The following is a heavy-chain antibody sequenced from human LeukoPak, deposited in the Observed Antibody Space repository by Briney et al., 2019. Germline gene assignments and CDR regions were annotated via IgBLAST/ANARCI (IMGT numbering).Heavy chain of an antibody. CDR3: ARRSDGYNYFDY. V-gene: IGHV1-46*01. J-gene: IGHJ4*02. CDR1: GYTFTSYY. Sequence: GASVKVSCKASGYTFTSYYIHWVRQAPGHGLEWMGIINPSGGSTSYARKFQGRVTMTRDTSTSTVYMELSSLRSEDTAVYYCARRSDGYNYFDYWGQGTLVTVSS. D-gene: IGHD5-24*01. CDR2: INPSGGST.